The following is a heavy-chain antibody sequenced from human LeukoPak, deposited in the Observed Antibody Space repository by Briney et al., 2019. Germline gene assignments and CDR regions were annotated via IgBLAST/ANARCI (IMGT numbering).Heavy chain of an antibody. V-gene: IGHV1-69*04. Sequence: SVKVSCKASGGTFSSYAISGVRQAPGQGLEWMGRIIPIFGIANYAQKFQGRVTITADKSTSTAYMELSSLRSEDTAVYYCARDLFHDFWSGGFFDYWGQGTLVTVSS. CDR2: IIPIFGIA. D-gene: IGHD3-3*01. CDR1: GGTFSSYA. CDR3: ARDLFHDFWSGGFFDY. J-gene: IGHJ4*02.